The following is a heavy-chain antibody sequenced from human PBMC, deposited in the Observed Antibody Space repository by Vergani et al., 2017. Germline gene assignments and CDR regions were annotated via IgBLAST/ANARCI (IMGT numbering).Heavy chain of an antibody. D-gene: IGHD3-10*01. CDR1: GGSISSGGYY. Sequence: QVQLQESGPGLVKPSQTLSLTCTVSGGSISSGGYYWSWIRQHPGKGLEWIGYIYYSGSTYYNPSLKSRVTISVDTSKNQFSLKLSSVTAADTAVYYCARATPRGSVSYFVHYDFDYWGQGTLVTVSS. J-gene: IGHJ4*02. CDR2: IYYSGST. V-gene: IGHV4-31*03. CDR3: ARATPRGSVSYFVHYDFDY.